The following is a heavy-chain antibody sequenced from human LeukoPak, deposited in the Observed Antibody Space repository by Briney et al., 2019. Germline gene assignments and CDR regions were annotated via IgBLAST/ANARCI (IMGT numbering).Heavy chain of an antibody. V-gene: IGHV4-39*07. CDR2: IYYIGNT. CDR3: ASTSLKYYYESSGYSSLFDN. D-gene: IGHD3-22*01. Sequence: KPSETLSLTCTVSGGSISSSSYYWGWIRQPPGKGLEWIGTIYYIGNTYYNPSLKSRLTISVDTSKNQFSLKLRSVTAADTALYYCASTSLKYYYESSGYSSLFDNWGQGTLVTVSS. J-gene: IGHJ4*02. CDR1: GGSISSSSYY.